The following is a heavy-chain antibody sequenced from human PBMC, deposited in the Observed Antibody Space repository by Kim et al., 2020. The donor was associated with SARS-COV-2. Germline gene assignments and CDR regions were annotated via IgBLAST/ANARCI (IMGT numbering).Heavy chain of an antibody. Sequence: GGSLRLSCAASGFTFSSYAMHWVRQAPGKGLEWVAVISYDGSNKYYADSVKGRFTISRDNSKNTLYLQMNSLRAEDTAVYYCARGGYYYDSSGYHNDAFDIWGQGTMVTVSS. J-gene: IGHJ3*02. CDR3: ARGGYYYDSSGYHNDAFDI. V-gene: IGHV3-30-3*01. CDR2: ISYDGSNK. CDR1: GFTFSSYA. D-gene: IGHD3-22*01.